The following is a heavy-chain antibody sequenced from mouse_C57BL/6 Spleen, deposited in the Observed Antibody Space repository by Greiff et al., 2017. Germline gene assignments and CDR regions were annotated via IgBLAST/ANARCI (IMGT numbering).Heavy chain of an antibody. D-gene: IGHD2-3*01. CDR3: ARHPDGYYLDY. Sequence: EVKLVESGGDLVKPGGSLKLSCAASGFTFSSYGMSWVRQTPDKRLEWVATISSGGSYTYYPDSVKGRFTISRDNAKNTLYLQMSSLKSEDTAMYCCARHPDGYYLDYWGQGTTLTVSS. CDR2: ISSGGSYT. V-gene: IGHV5-6*02. J-gene: IGHJ2*01. CDR1: GFTFSSYG.